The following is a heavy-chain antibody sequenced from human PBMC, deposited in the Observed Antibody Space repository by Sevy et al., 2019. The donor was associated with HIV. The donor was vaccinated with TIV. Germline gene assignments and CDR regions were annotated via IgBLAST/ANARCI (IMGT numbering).Heavy chain of an antibody. CDR2: ISSGSSYI. V-gene: IGHV3-21*01. CDR3: ARSLDYYDSSGANDY. J-gene: IGHJ4*02. Sequence: GGSPRLSCAASGFTFSYYTMKWVRQAPGKGLEWVSSISSGSSYISYGESVKGRFTISRDNAKNSLFLQMNSLRAEDTAVYYCARSLDYYDSSGANDYWGQGTLVIVSS. CDR1: GFTFSYYT. D-gene: IGHD3-22*01.